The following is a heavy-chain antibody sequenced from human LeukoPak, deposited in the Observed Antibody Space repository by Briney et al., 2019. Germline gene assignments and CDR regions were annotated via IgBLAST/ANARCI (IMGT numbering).Heavy chain of an antibody. J-gene: IGHJ3*02. CDR1: GYTFTSYG. V-gene: IGHV1-18*01. Sequence: GASVKVSCKASGYTFTSYGISWVRQAPGQGLEWMGWISGYNGNTNYEQKLQGRVTMTTDTSTSTAYMELRSLRSDDTAVYYCARVKYGDQPGEYAFDIWGQGTMVTVSS. D-gene: IGHD4-17*01. CDR3: ARVKYGDQPGEYAFDI. CDR2: ISGYNGNT.